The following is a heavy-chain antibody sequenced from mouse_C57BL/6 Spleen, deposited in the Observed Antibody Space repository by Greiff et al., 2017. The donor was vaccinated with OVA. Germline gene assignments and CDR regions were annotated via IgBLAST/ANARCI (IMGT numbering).Heavy chain of an antibody. D-gene: IGHD1-1*01. CDR3: ARLGYYGSSWGFAY. J-gene: IGHJ3*01. Sequence: EVQLQQSGPELVKPGASVKIPCKASGYTFTDYNMDWVKQSHGKSLEWIGDINPNNGVTIYNQKFKGKATLTVDKSASAAYLAHRRLTSEESAVYYCARLGYYGSSWGFAYWGQGTLVTVSA. CDR1: GYTFTDYN. CDR2: INPNNGVT. V-gene: IGHV1-18*01.